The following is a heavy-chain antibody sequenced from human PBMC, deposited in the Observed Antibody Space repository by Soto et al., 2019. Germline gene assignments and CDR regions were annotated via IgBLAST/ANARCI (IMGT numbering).Heavy chain of an antibody. CDR1: GFTFSNSA. V-gene: IGHV3-23*01. CDR2: ISDSGSGT. Sequence: GGSLRLSCAASGFTFSNSAMIWVRQAPGKGLEWVSSISDSGSGTYYADSVKARFTISRDNSKNTLYLQMNSLRAEDTAIYYCAKLVAAAGTDYXGQGTMVTVS. CDR3: AKLVAAAGTDY. D-gene: IGHD6-13*01. J-gene: IGHJ4*02.